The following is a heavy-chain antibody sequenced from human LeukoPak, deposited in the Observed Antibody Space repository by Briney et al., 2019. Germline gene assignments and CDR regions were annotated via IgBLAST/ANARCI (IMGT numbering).Heavy chain of an antibody. V-gene: IGHV3-21*01. J-gene: IGHJ4*02. Sequence: KAGGSLRLSCAASGFTFSSYSMNWVRQAPGKGLEWVSSISSSSSYIYYADSVKGRFTISRDNAKNSLYLQMNSLRAEDTAVYYCARDTHQYSSSWYTDKDYWGQGTLVTVSS. CDR3: ARDTHQYSSSWYTDKDY. CDR1: GFTFSSYS. D-gene: IGHD6-13*01. CDR2: ISSSSSYI.